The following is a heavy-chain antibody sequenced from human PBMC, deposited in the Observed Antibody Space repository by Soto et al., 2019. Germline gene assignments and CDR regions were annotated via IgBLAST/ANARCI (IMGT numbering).Heavy chain of an antibody. CDR2: INAGNGNT. CDR3: ARGRDFWSGYSHYYYYMDV. CDR1: GYTYTSYA. V-gene: IGHV1-3*01. J-gene: IGHJ6*03. D-gene: IGHD3-3*01. Sequence: ASVKVSCKASGYTYTSYAMHWVGQAPGQRLEWMGWINAGNGNTKYSQKFQGRVTITRDTSASTAYMELSSLRSEDTAVYYCARGRDFWSGYSHYYYYMDVWGKGTTVTVSS.